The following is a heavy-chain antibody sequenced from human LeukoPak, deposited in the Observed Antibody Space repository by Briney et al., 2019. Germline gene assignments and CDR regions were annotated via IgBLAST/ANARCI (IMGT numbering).Heavy chain of an antibody. CDR3: TRAITYFYGSVTYDWFDS. J-gene: IGHJ5*01. Sequence: GGSLRLSCAASGFTFSSYWMHWVRQTPRKGLMWVARIKSDGSTIYADSVQGRFTISRDNAKNTVYLQMNSLRVDDTAIYYCTRAITYFYGSVTYDWFDSWGQGTRVTVSS. CDR1: GFTFSSYW. V-gene: IGHV3-74*01. D-gene: IGHD3-10*01. CDR2: IKSDGST.